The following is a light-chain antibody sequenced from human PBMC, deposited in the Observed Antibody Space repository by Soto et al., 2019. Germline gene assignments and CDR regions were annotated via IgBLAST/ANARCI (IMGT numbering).Light chain of an antibody. V-gene: IGKV3-15*01. Sequence: EIVMTQSPATLSVPPGERATLSCRASQSVSSNLAWYQQKPGQAPRLLIYGASTRATGIPARFSGSGSGTDFTLTISCLQSEDFATYYCQQYYSYPRTFGQGTKVDIK. CDR2: GAS. J-gene: IGKJ1*01. CDR3: QQYYSYPRT. CDR1: QSVSSN.